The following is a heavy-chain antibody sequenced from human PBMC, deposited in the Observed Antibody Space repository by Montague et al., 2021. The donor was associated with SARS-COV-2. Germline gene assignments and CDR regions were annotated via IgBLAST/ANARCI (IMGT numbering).Heavy chain of an antibody. CDR2: LYNSGST. CDR1: GCTISSSSYY. J-gene: IGHJ5*02. V-gene: IGHV4-39*02. Sequence: SETLSLTCTVYGCTISSSSYYRGWFRQPPGKGLAWLGDLYNSGSTNYNPSIQSRVTIPVNKSRNHLSLNLRSVTTADTAMYYCALPLGGARFDPWGQGILVAGAS. CDR3: ALPLGGARFDP. D-gene: IGHD1-26*01.